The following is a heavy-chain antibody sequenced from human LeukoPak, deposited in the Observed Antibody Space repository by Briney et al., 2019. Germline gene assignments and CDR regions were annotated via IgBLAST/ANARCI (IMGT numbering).Heavy chain of an antibody. CDR1: GFTFTSYS. J-gene: IGHJ4*02. V-gene: IGHV3-23*01. CDR3: AKKAQYNGNYPLDY. CDR2: TSDRGDYT. D-gene: IGHD1-26*01. Sequence: GGSLRLSCAASGFTFTSYSMSWVRQAPGKGLEWVXXTSDRGDYTYXADSVKGRFTISRDNSKNTLYLQMNSLRAEDTALYFCAKKAQYNGNYPLDYWGQGTLVTVSS.